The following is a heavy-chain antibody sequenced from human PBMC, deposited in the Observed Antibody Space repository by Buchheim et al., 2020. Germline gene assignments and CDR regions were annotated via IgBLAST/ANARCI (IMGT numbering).Heavy chain of an antibody. V-gene: IGHV1-2*02. D-gene: IGHD1-7*01. CDR2: INPNSGGT. CDR1: GYTFTGYY. CDR3: ERVPNYKDYYYGMDV. J-gene: IGHJ6*02. Sequence: QVQLVQSGAGVKKPGASVKVSCKASGYTFTGYYMHWVRQSPGQGLEWMGWINPNSGGTNYAQKFQGRVTLTRDTSISTAYMELSRLRSDDTAVYYCERVPNYKDYYYGMDVWGQGTT.